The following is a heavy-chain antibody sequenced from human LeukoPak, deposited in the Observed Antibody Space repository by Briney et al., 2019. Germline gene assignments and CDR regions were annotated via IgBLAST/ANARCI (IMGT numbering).Heavy chain of an antibody. D-gene: IGHD3-10*01. CDR2: IYHSGST. V-gene: IGHV4-4*02. CDR1: GGSISSSNW. J-gene: IGHJ6*02. CDR3: ATKTTPLYGSGSYSPYYYYGMGV. Sequence: SGTLSLTCAVSGGSISSSNWWSWVRQPPGKGLEWIGEIYHSGSTNYNPSLKSRVTISVDKSKNQFSLKLSSVTAADTAVYYCATKTTPLYGSGSYSPYYYYGMGVWGQGTTVTVSS.